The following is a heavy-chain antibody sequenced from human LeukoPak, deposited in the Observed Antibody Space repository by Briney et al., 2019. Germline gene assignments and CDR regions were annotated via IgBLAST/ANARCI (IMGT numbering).Heavy chain of an antibody. Sequence: PSETLSLTCTVSGGSISSSSYYWGWIRQPPGKGLEWIGSIYCSGSTYYNPSLKSRVTISVDTSKNQFSLKLSSVTAADTAVYYCARPRGYSGYDYPGAFDIWGQGTMVTVSS. CDR3: ARPRGYSGYDYPGAFDI. J-gene: IGHJ3*02. D-gene: IGHD5-12*01. CDR2: IYCSGST. CDR1: GGSISSSSYY. V-gene: IGHV4-39*01.